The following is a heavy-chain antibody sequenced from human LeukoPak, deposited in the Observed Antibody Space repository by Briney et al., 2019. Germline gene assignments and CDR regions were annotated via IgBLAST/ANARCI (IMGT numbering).Heavy chain of an antibody. D-gene: IGHD6-19*01. Sequence: ASVKVSCKASGYTFTGYYMHWVRQAPGQGLEWMGWINPNSGGTNYAQKFQGWVTMTRDTSISTAYMELSRLRSDDTAVYYYARVAEGAVAGTAAFDIWGQGTMVTVSS. V-gene: IGHV1-2*04. CDR1: GYTFTGYY. J-gene: IGHJ3*02. CDR2: INPNSGGT. CDR3: ARVAEGAVAGTAAFDI.